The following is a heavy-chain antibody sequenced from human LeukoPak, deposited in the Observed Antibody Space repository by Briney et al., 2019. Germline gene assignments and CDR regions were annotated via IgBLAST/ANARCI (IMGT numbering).Heavy chain of an antibody. Sequence: SETLSLTCTVSGGSISGYYWIWIRQPPGKGLEYIGYIYYNGNTNYNPSLKSRVTISVDTSKNQFSLRLSSVTAADTAVYYCARWDYYGSGSRRLDYWGQGTLDTVSS. CDR2: IYYNGNT. J-gene: IGHJ4*02. CDR3: ARWDYYGSGSRRLDY. CDR1: GGSISGYY. D-gene: IGHD3-10*01. V-gene: IGHV4-59*08.